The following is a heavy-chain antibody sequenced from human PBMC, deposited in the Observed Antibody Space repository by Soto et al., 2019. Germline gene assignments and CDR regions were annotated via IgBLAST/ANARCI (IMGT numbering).Heavy chain of an antibody. J-gene: IGHJ4*02. CDR3: ATYRQTTVTSEF. CDR2: IDDNGLST. D-gene: IGHD4-17*01. V-gene: IGHV3-23*01. Sequence: EVQLLESGGGLVQPGESLTLSCAASGFTISTCAMNWVRQAPGKGLEWVSAIDDNGLSTYYADSVKGRFTISRDNSKNTLYLQMNSLRADDTAVYYCATYRQTTVTSEFWGQGALVTVST. CDR1: GFTISTCA.